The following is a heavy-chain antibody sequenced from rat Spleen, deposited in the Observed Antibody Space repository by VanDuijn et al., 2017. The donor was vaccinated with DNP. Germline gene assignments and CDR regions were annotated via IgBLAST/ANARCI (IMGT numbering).Heavy chain of an antibody. V-gene: IGHV5-22*01. Sequence: EVQLVESGGGLVQTGGSLKLSCVASGFTFSGYYIAWVRQALTKGLEWVAYISYDRGSTYYGDSVKGRFTISRDNAKSTLYLQMNSLRSEDMATYYCARWNNSWYYFDYWGQGVMVTVSS. CDR1: GFTFSGYY. D-gene: IGHD4-3*01. J-gene: IGHJ2*01. CDR3: ARWNNSWYYFDY. CDR2: ISYDRGST.